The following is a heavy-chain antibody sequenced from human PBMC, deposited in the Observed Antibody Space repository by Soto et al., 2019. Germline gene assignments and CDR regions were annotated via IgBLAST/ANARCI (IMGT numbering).Heavy chain of an antibody. CDR2: IYYSGST. J-gene: IGHJ6*02. Sequence: SETLSLTCTVSGGSISSYYWSWIRQPPGKGLEWIGYIYYSGSTNYNPSLKSRVTISVDTSKNQFSLKLSSVTAADTAVYYCARVRTTVEGYCYYGMDVWGQGTTGTVSS. CDR1: GGSISSYY. D-gene: IGHD4-17*01. V-gene: IGHV4-59*01. CDR3: ARVRTTVEGYCYYGMDV.